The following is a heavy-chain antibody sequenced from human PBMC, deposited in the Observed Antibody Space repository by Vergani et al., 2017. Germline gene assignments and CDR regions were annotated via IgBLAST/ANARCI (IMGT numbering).Heavy chain of an antibody. Sequence: QVQLVQSGAEVKKPGSSVKVSCKASGGTFSSYAISWVRQAPGQGLEWMGRIIPILGIANYAQKFQGRVTITADKSTSTAYMELSSLRSEDTAVYYCARGPAYCSGGSCYTYGGQGTLVTVSS. D-gene: IGHD2-15*01. CDR3: ARGPAYCSGGSCYTY. J-gene: IGHJ4*02. V-gene: IGHV1-69*04. CDR1: GGTFSSYA. CDR2: IIPILGIA.